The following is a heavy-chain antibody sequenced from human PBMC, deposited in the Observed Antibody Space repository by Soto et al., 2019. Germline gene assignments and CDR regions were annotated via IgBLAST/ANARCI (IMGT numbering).Heavy chain of an antibody. V-gene: IGHV1-69*06. J-gene: IGHJ5*02. CDR3: ARGLGPYGGNSRTWFDP. Sequence: GASVKVSCKASGGNFLRDSISWVRQAPGQGLEWMGGIIPIFGTANFAQKFQGRVTITADKSTSTAYMELSSLRSEDTAVYYCARGLGPYGGNSRTWFDPWGQGTLVTVSS. CDR2: IIPIFGTA. D-gene: IGHD3-16*01. CDR1: GGNFLRDS.